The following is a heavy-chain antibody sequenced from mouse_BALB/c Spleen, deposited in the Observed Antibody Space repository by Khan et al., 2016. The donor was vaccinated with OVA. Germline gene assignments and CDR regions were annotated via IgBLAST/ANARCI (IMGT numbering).Heavy chain of an antibody. V-gene: IGHV1S22*01. CDR1: GYTFTSYW. J-gene: IGHJ3*01. D-gene: IGHD2-12*01. CDR3: TRWSYWFAY. Sequence: LQQSGSELVRPGASVKLSCKASGYTFTSYWMHWVKQRPGQGLEWIGDIYPGSGSTNYDEKFKSKATLTVDTSSSPAYMQLSSLTSEDSAVYYCTRWSYWFAYWGQGTLVTVSA. CDR2: IYPGSGST.